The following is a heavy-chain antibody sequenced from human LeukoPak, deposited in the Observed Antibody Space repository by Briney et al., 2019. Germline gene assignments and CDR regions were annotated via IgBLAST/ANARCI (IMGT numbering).Heavy chain of an antibody. Sequence: ASVKVSCKASGYTFTSYGISWVRQATGQGLEWMGWMNPNSGNTGYPQKFQGRVTMTRNTSISTAYMELSSLRSEDTAVYYCARARDFYDSSGYVRGFDSWGQGTPVTVSS. V-gene: IGHV1-8*02. CDR2: MNPNSGNT. D-gene: IGHD3-22*01. J-gene: IGHJ4*02. CDR3: ARARDFYDSSGYVRGFDS. CDR1: GYTFTSYG.